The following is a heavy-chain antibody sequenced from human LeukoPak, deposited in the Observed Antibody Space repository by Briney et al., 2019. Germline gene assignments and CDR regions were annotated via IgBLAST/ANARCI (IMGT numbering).Heavy chain of an antibody. Sequence: SVKVSCKAAGGTFSSYAISWVRQALGQGLEWMGGIIPIFGTANYAQKFQGRVTITTDESTSTAYMELSSLRSEDTAVYYCARVTSYGDYFSYYYYMDVWGKGTTVTVSS. CDR2: IIPIFGTA. V-gene: IGHV1-69*05. J-gene: IGHJ6*03. CDR3: ARVTSYGDYFSYYYYMDV. CDR1: GGTFSSYA. D-gene: IGHD4-17*01.